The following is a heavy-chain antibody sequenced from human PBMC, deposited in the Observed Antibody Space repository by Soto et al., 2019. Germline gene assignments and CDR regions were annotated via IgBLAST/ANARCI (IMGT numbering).Heavy chain of an antibody. Sequence: GGSLRLSCAASGFTFSSYAMSWVRQTPGKGLEWVSGIRGSGGTTYYEDSVKGRFTMSGDSSKDTLYLQMNSLRAEDTAFYYCAKDRDFWGGYYKHRGLEYWGQGTLVTVSS. D-gene: IGHD3-3*01. CDR2: IRGSGGTT. CDR3: AKDRDFWGGYYKHRGLEY. CDR1: GFTFSSYA. V-gene: IGHV3-23*01. J-gene: IGHJ4*02.